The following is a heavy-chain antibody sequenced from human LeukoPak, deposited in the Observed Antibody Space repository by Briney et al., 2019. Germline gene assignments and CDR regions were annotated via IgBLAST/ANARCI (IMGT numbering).Heavy chain of an antibody. CDR3: ARDRVFRSQRSYCSSTSCYERFDY. J-gene: IGHJ4*02. V-gene: IGHV1-18*01. Sequence: ASVKVSRKASGYTFTSYGISWVRQAPGQGLEWMGWISAYNGNTNYAQKLQGRVTMTTDTSTSTAYMELRSLRSDDTAVYYCARDRVFRSQRSYCSSTSCYERFDYWGQGTLVTVSS. D-gene: IGHD2-2*01. CDR1: GYTFTSYG. CDR2: ISAYNGNT.